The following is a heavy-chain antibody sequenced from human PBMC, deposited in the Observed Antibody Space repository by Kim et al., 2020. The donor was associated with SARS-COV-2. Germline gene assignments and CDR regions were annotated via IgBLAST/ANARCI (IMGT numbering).Heavy chain of an antibody. V-gene: IGHV3-7*04. Sequence: GGSLRLSCAASKFTFSSYWMSWVRLAPGKGLEWVANIKQDGSQTYYVDSVKGRFTISRDNAKNSLYLQMSSLRAEDTAVYYCARGRTQPTPVTSYYYGMCVWGQGTTVTVSS. D-gene: IGHD4-17*01. J-gene: IGHJ6*02. CDR2: IKQDGSQT. CDR3: ARGRTQPTPVTSYYYGMCV. CDR1: KFTFSSYW.